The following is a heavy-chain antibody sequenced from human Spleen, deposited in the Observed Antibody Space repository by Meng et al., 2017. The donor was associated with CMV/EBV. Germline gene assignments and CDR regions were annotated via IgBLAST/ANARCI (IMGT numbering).Heavy chain of an antibody. Sequence: GESLKISCAASGFTFSTYWMTWVRQAPGKGLEWLANINHDGSDTYYVDSVKGRFAIFRDNTKNSLYPQMNSLRAEDTAVYYRARDFSGYYSYCFDDWGQGALVTVSS. CDR1: GFTFSTYW. D-gene: IGHD3-22*01. V-gene: IGHV3-7*01. J-gene: IGHJ4*02. CDR2: INHDGSDT. CDR3: ARDFSGYYSYCFDD.